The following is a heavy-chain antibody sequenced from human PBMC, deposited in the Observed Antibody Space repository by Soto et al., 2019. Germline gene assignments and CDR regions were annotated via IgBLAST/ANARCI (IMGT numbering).Heavy chain of an antibody. Sequence: GGSLRLSCAASGFTFSSYGMHWVRQAPGKGLEWVAVIWYDGSNKYYADSVKGRFTISRDNSKNTLYLQMNSLRAEDTAVYYCARDPGAAGSYYYYYYGMDVWGQGTTVTVS. J-gene: IGHJ6*02. CDR1: GFTFSSYG. D-gene: IGHD6-13*01. V-gene: IGHV3-33*01. CDR3: ARDPGAAGSYYYYYYGMDV. CDR2: IWYDGSNK.